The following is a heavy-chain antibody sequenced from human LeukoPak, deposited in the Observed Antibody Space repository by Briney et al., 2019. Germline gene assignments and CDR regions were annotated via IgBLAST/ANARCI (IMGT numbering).Heavy chain of an antibody. J-gene: IGHJ4*02. Sequence: PSETLSLTCTVSGYSISSGYHWGWIRQPPGKGLKWIGTIYHSGSTYYNPSLKSRVTISVDTSKNQFSLKLSSVTAADTAVYYCARDRGGSSGFYYFDYWGQGTLVTVSS. CDR1: GYSISSGYH. CDR3: ARDRGGSSGFYYFDY. V-gene: IGHV4-38-2*02. CDR2: IYHSGST. D-gene: IGHD6-19*01.